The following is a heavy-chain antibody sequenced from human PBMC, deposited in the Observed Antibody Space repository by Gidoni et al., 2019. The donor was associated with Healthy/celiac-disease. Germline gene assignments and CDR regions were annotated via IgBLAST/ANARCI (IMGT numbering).Heavy chain of an antibody. J-gene: IGHJ4*02. CDR2: IWYDGSNK. CDR3: AREPLYSYGYYYFDY. Sequence: QVQLVESGGGVVQPGRSLSLSCAASGFTFSSYGMHWVRQAPGKGLEWGAVIWYDGSNKYYADSVKGRFTISRDNSKNTLYLQMNSLRAEDTAVYYCAREPLYSYGYYYFDYWGQGTLVTVSS. CDR1: GFTFSSYG. V-gene: IGHV3-33*01. D-gene: IGHD5-18*01.